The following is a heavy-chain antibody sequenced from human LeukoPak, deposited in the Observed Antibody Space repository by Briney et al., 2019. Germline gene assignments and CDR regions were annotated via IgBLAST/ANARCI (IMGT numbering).Heavy chain of an antibody. V-gene: IGHV3-23*01. CDR2: MIGIGGST. D-gene: IGHD6-13*01. CDR3: AKVFYPAAGTGRVDFPFDY. CDR1: GFSFSSYC. Sequence: PGRSLSPSCALDGFSFSSYCISWVRQPPGEGMECVSSMIGIGGSTYYADSVKGRFTISSDNSKTTLYLQMNSLRAEDTAVYYCAKVFYPAAGTGRVDFPFDYWGQGTLVTVSS. J-gene: IGHJ4*02.